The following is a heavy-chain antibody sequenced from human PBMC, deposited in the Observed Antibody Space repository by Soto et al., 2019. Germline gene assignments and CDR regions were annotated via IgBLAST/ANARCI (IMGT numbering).Heavy chain of an antibody. CDR2: ISGSGGST. V-gene: IGHV3-23*01. J-gene: IGHJ4*02. Sequence: PGGSLRLSCAASGFTFSSYAMSWGRQAPGKGLEWVSAISGSGGSTYYADSVKGRFTISRDNSKNTLYLQMNSLRAEDTAVYYCARTYYYDSSGYYYWPYWGQGTLVTVSS. D-gene: IGHD3-22*01. CDR1: GFTFSSYA. CDR3: ARTYYYDSSGYYYWPY.